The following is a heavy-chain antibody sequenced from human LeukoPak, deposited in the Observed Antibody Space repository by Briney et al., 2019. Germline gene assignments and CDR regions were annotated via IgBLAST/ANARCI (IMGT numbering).Heavy chain of an antibody. Sequence: PSETLSLTCIVSGGSFSTSSYYWSWIRQPPGKGLEWIGYIYYSGSTNYNPSLKSRVTISVDTSKNQFSLKLSSVTAADTAVYYCARVARGADYWGQGTLVTVSS. V-gene: IGHV4-61*01. CDR2: IYYSGST. D-gene: IGHD6-25*01. CDR3: ARVARGADY. J-gene: IGHJ4*02. CDR1: GGSFSTSSYY.